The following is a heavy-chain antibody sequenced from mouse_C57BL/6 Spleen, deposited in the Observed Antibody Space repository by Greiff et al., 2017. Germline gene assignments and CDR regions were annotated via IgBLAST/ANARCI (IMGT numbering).Heavy chain of an antibody. J-gene: IGHJ4*01. Sequence: VQLQQSGPGLVQPSQSLSITCTVSGFSLTSSGVHWVRQSPGKGLEWLGVLWSGGSTDYNAAFISRLSISKDNSKSQVFFKMNSLQADDTAIYYCASYYGSSHYYAMDYWGQGTSVTVSS. CDR3: ASYYGSSHYYAMDY. D-gene: IGHD1-1*01. V-gene: IGHV2-2*01. CDR1: GFSLTSSG. CDR2: LWSGGST.